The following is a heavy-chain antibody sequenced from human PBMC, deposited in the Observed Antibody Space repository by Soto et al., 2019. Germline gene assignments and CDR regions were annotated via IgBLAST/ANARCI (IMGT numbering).Heavy chain of an antibody. CDR2: ISYDGSNK. D-gene: IGHD6-19*01. CDR3: AKDQGGVAGHYYYGMDV. J-gene: IGHJ6*02. CDR1: GFTFSSYG. Sequence: GGSLRLSCAASGFTFSSYGMHWVRQAPGKGLEWVAVISYDGSNKYYADSVKGRFTISRDNSKNTLYLQMNSLRAEDTAVYYCAKDQGGVAGHYYYGMDVWGQGTTVTVYS. V-gene: IGHV3-30*18.